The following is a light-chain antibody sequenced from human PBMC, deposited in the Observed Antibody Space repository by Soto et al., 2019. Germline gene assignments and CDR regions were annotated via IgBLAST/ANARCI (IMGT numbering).Light chain of an antibody. CDR2: DVS. CDR1: SSDVGGHNS. J-gene: IGLJ1*01. Sequence: QSVLTQPASMSGSPGQSITISCTGTSSDVGGHNSVSWYRQDPGKAPKLMIYDVSNRPSGVSDRFSGSKSGNTASLTISGLQIEDEADYYCNSFTSSVTYVFGTGTKVTVL. V-gene: IGLV2-14*01. CDR3: NSFTSSVTYV.